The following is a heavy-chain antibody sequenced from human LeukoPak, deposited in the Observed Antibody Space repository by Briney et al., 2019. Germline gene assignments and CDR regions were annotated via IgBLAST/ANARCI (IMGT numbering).Heavy chain of an antibody. D-gene: IGHD6-13*01. CDR1: GFTFSSYW. J-gene: IGHJ6*03. Sequence: GGSLRLSCAASGFTFSSYWMSWVRQAPGKGLEWVANIKQDGSEKYYVDSVKGRFTISRDNAKNSLYLQMNSLRAEDTAVYYCARGQQLVQFGFGRNDYYYYMDVWGKGTTVTVSS. V-gene: IGHV3-7*01. CDR3: ARGQQLVQFGFGRNDYYYYMDV. CDR2: IKQDGSEK.